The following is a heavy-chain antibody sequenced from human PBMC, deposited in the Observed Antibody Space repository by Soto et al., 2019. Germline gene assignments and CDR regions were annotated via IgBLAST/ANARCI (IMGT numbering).Heavy chain of an antibody. J-gene: IGHJ4*02. CDR1: GGSISSYY. Sequence: ASETLSLTCTVSGGSISSYYWSWIRQPPGKGLEWIGYIYYSGSTNYNPSLKSRVTISVDTSKNQFSLKLSSVTAADTAVYYCASLNPTTVTVDYWGQGTLVTAPQ. V-gene: IGHV4-59*01. D-gene: IGHD4-17*01. CDR3: ASLNPTTVTVDY. CDR2: IYYSGST.